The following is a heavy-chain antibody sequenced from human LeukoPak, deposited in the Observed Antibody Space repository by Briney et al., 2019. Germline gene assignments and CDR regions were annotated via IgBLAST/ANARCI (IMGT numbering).Heavy chain of an antibody. CDR3: AKDSEPYSSGWYYMDV. Sequence: GGSLRLSCAASGFTFSSYGMSWVRQAPGKGLEWVSAISGSGGSTCYADSVKGRFTISRDNSKNTLYLQMNSLRAEDTAVYYCAKDSEPYSSGWYYMDVWGKGTTVTVSS. V-gene: IGHV3-23*01. J-gene: IGHJ6*03. CDR1: GFTFSSYG. CDR2: ISGSGGST. D-gene: IGHD6-19*01.